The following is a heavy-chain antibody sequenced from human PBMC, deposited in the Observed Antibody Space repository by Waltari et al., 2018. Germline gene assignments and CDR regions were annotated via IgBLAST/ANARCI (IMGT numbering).Heavy chain of an antibody. CDR3: ARRQTQYRGHFDY. CDR1: GGSISSGGYY. J-gene: IGHJ4*02. Sequence: QVQLQESGPGLVKPSQTLFLTCTVSGGSISSGGYYWSWIRQHPGKGLEWIGYIYYSGSTYYNPSLKSRVTISVDTSKNQFSLKLSSVTAADTAVYYCARRQTQYRGHFDYWGQGTLVTVSS. CDR2: IYYSGST. V-gene: IGHV4-31*03. D-gene: IGHD6-6*01.